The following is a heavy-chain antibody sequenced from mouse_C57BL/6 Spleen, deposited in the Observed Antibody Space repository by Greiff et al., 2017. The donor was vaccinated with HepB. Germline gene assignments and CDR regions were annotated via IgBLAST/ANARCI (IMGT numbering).Heavy chain of an antibody. J-gene: IGHJ3*01. V-gene: IGHV1-64*01. CDR1: GYTFTSYW. Sequence: VKLMESGAELVKPGASVKLSCKASGYTFTSYWMHWVKQRPGQGLEWIGMIHPNSGSTNYNEKFKSKATLTVDKSSSTAYMQLSSLTSEDSAVYYCARGAVWFAYWGQGTLVTVSA. D-gene: IGHD3-3*01. CDR3: ARGAVWFAY. CDR2: IHPNSGST.